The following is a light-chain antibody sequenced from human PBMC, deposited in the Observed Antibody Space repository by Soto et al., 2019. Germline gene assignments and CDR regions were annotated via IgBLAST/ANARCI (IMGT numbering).Light chain of an antibody. CDR3: QQYGSSPRWT. V-gene: IGKV3-20*01. Sequence: EIALTKSPVTLSLSTVSTSALSCSAGQSVGSRFLAWYQQKPGQAPRLLISGTFSRATGIPDRFSGSGSGTDFTLTISRLEPEDFSVYYCQQYGSSPRWTFGQGTKVDIK. CDR1: QSVGSRF. J-gene: IGKJ1*01. CDR2: GTF.